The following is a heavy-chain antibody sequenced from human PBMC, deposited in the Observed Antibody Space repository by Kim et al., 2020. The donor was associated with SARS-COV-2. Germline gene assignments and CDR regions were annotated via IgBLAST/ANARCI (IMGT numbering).Heavy chain of an antibody. CDR1: GGSISSGGYY. CDR2: IYYSGST. Sequence: SETLSLTCTVSGGSISSGGYYWSWIRQHPGKGLEWIGYIYYSGSTYYNPSLKSRVTISVDTSKNQFSLKLSSVTAADTAVYYCARVGSGKWFGELLHIDYWGQVTLVTVSS. J-gene: IGHJ4*02. V-gene: IGHV4-31*03. CDR3: ARVGSGKWFGELLHIDY. D-gene: IGHD3-10*01.